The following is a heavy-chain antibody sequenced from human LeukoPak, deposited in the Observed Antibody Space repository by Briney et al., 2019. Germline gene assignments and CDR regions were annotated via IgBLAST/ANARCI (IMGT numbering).Heavy chain of an antibody. Sequence: SETLSLTCTVSGGSISSSSYYWGWIRQPPGKGLEWIGSIYYSGSTYYNPSLKSRVTISVDTSKNQFSLKLSSVTAADTAVYYCARHKREIAVAGLNAFDIWGQGTMVTVTS. CDR3: ARHKREIAVAGLNAFDI. CDR1: GGSISSSSYY. V-gene: IGHV4-39*01. D-gene: IGHD6-19*01. J-gene: IGHJ3*02. CDR2: IYYSGST.